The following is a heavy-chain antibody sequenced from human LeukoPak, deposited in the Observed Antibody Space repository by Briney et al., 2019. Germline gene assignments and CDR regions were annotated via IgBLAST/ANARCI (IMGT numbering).Heavy chain of an antibody. D-gene: IGHD3-10*01. V-gene: IGHV3-30*04. CDR3: ARAAVLVSARYYYGSGSYYPFDP. CDR1: GFTFSSYA. Sequence: GRSLRLSCAASGFTFSSYAMHWVRQAPGKGLEWVAVISYDGSNKYYADSVKGRFTISRDNSKNTLYLQMNSLRAEDTAVYYCARAAVLVSARYYYGSGSYYPFDPWGRGTLVTVSS. J-gene: IGHJ5*02. CDR2: ISYDGSNK.